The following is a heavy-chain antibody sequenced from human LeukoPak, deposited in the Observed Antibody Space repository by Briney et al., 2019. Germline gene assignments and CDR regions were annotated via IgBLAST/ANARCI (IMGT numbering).Heavy chain of an antibody. CDR3: AREGYSYGQYFDY. CDR1: GGSISSYY. Sequence: PSETLSLTCTVSGGSISSYYWSWIRQPPGRGLEWIGYIYYSGSTNYNPSLKSRVTISVDTSKNQFSLKQSSVTAADTAVYYCAREGYSYGQYFDYWGQGTLVTVSS. V-gene: IGHV4-59*12. CDR2: IYYSGST. D-gene: IGHD5-18*01. J-gene: IGHJ4*02.